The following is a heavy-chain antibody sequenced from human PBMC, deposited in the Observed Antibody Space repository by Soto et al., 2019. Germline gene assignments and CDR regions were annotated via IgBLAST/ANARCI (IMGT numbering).Heavy chain of an antibody. J-gene: IGHJ6*02. CDR3: ARDLSGSYPYYYYYGMDV. Sequence: QVQLVESGGGVVQPGRSLRLSCAASGFTFSSYAMHWVRQAPGKGLEWVAVISYDGSNKYYADSVKGRFTISRDNSKNTXXLQMNSLRAEDTAVYYCARDLSGSYPYYYYYGMDVWGQGTTVTVSS. D-gene: IGHD1-26*01. CDR1: GFTFSSYA. CDR2: ISYDGSNK. V-gene: IGHV3-30-3*01.